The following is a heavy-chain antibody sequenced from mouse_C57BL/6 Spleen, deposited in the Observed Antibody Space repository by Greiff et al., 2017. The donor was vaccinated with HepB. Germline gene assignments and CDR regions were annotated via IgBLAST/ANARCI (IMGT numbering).Heavy chain of an antibody. V-gene: IGHV5-4*01. Sequence: EVQGVESGGGLVKPGGSLKLSCAASGFTFSSYAMSWVRQTPEKRLEWVATISDGGSYTYYPDNVKGRFTISRDNAKNNLYLQMSHLKSEDTAMYYCARDRGVYYGSSYRYYAMDYWGQGTSVTVSS. D-gene: IGHD1-1*01. J-gene: IGHJ4*01. CDR3: ARDRGVYYGSSYRYYAMDY. CDR1: GFTFSSYA. CDR2: ISDGGSYT.